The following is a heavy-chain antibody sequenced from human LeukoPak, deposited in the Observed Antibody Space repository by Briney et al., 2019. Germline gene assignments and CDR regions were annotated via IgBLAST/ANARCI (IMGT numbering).Heavy chain of an antibody. J-gene: IGHJ4*02. CDR2: TYYRSKWYN. CDR3: ARVKDSSGWYFDY. D-gene: IGHD6-19*01. V-gene: IGHV6-1*01. Sequence: SQTLSLTCALSGDSVSSNSGAWNWIRQSPSRGLEWLGRTYYRSKWYNDYAVSVKSRITISPDTSKNQFSLQLNSVTPEDTAVYYCARVKDSSGWYFDYWGQGTLVTVSS. CDR1: GDSVSSNSGA.